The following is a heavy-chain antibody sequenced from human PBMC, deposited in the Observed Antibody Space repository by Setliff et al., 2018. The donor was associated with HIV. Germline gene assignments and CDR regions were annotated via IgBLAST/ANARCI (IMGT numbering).Heavy chain of an antibody. CDR3: ARAGYNSRPYYFDY. D-gene: IGHD6-13*01. Sequence: SETLSLTCTVSDASISSHYWSWIRQPPGKRLEWIAYIYYSGSTSYNPSLKSRVTVSIDTSKNQFSLKLNSVTAADTAVYYCARAGYNSRPYYFDYWVQGTLVTVSS. CDR2: IYYSGST. V-gene: IGHV4-59*11. CDR1: DASISSHY. J-gene: IGHJ4*02.